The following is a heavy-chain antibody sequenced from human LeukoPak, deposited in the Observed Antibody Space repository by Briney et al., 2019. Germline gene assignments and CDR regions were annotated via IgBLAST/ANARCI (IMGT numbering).Heavy chain of an antibody. Sequence: GGSLRLSCAASGFSVTSCAMSWVRQAPGKGLEWVSTVSNSGYNTWYADSVKGRFTISRDISQNTLHLQMSSPRAEDTALYYCARHDGSSFIYYIDHWGQGALVTVSS. CDR2: VSNSGYNT. CDR3: ARHDGSSFIYYIDH. D-gene: IGHD1-26*01. V-gene: IGHV3-23*01. CDR1: GFSVTSCA. J-gene: IGHJ4*02.